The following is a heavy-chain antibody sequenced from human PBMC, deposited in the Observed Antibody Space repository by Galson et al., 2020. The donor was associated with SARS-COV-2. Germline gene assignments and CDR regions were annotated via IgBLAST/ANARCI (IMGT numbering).Heavy chain of an antibody. CDR2: ISWNSGSI. CDR1: GFTFDDYA. D-gene: IGHD5-12*01. Sequence: SLRLSCAASGFTFDDYAMHWVRQAPGKGLEWVSGISWNSGSIGYADSVEGRFTISRDNAKNSLYLQMNSLRAEDTALYYCAKVVATVVTGDAFDIWGQGTMVTVSS. J-gene: IGHJ3*02. V-gene: IGHV3-9*01. CDR3: AKVVATVVTGDAFDI.